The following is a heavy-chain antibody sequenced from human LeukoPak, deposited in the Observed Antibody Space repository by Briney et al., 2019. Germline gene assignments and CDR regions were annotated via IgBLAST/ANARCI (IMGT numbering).Heavy chain of an antibody. Sequence: PSETLSLTCAVSGYSISSGYYWGWIRQPAGKGLEWIGSIYHSGSTYYNPSLKSRVTISVDTSKNQFSLKLSSVTAADTAVYYCARRGLMVRGVSFDYWGQGTLVTVSS. CDR2: IYHSGST. V-gene: IGHV4-38-2*01. D-gene: IGHD3-10*01. J-gene: IGHJ4*02. CDR3: ARRGLMVRGVSFDY. CDR1: GYSISSGYY.